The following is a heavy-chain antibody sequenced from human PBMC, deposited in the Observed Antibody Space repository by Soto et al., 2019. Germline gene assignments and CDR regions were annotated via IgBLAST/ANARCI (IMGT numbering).Heavy chain of an antibody. V-gene: IGHV3-9*01. CDR2: ISWDSSTI. CDR1: GFTFDNCG. CDR3: VQGRYPTMATPLDH. J-gene: IGHJ4*02. Sequence: EVQLVESGGGLVQPGRSLRLSCAASGFTFDNCGMHWVRQAPGKGLEWVAGISWDSSTIGYADSVEGRFIISRDDAKNALYLQRDSLRGEDTALYYCVQGRYPTMATPLDHWGQGTQVIVSS. D-gene: IGHD2-15*01.